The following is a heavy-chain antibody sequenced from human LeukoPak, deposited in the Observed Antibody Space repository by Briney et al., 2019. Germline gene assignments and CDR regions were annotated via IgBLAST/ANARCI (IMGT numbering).Heavy chain of an antibody. V-gene: IGHV4-59*01. D-gene: IGHD1-26*01. CDR1: GGSISSYY. CDR3: ARAISGSFYASDH. J-gene: IGHJ4*02. CDR2: IDYRGNT. Sequence: PSETLSLTCTVSGGSISSYYYSWIRQPPGKGLEWIGYIDYRGNTQYNPSLQSRVTLSVDTSKNQFSLQLGSVTAADTAVYYCARAISGSFYASDHWGQGTLVTVSS.